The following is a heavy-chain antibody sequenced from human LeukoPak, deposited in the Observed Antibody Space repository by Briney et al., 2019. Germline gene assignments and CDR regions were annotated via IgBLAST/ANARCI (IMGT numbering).Heavy chain of an antibody. CDR3: ARVDRGGATGFGPPYFDY. D-gene: IGHD1-26*01. CDR1: GYTFTSYG. V-gene: IGHV1-18*01. Sequence: ASVKVSCKASGYTFTSYGISWVRQAPGQGLEWMGWISAYNGNTNYAQKLQGRVTMTTDTSTSTAYMELRSLRSDDTAVYYCARVDRGGATGFGPPYFDYWGQGTLVTVSS. CDR2: ISAYNGNT. J-gene: IGHJ4*02.